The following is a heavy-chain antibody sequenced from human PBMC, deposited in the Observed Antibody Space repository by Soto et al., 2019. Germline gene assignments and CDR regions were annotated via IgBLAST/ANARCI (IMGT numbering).Heavy chain of an antibody. Sequence: QVQLVQSGAEVKKPGASVKVSCKASGYTFTSYGISWVRQAPGQGLEWMGWISAYNGNTNYAQKLQGRVTMTTDTSTSTAYMELRSLRSDDTAVYYCARSGAFWIQLWSGPNWFDPWGQGTLVTVSS. CDR1: GYTFTSYG. CDR3: ARSGAFWIQLWSGPNWFDP. D-gene: IGHD5-18*01. V-gene: IGHV1-18*01. J-gene: IGHJ5*02. CDR2: ISAYNGNT.